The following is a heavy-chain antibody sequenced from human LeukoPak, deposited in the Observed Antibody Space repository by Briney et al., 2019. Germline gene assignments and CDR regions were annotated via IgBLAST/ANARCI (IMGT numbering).Heavy chain of an antibody. CDR1: GFTFDDYG. CDR2: ISWNSASV. J-gene: IGHJ4*02. D-gene: IGHD6-13*01. Sequence: SLRLSCEASGFTFDDYGMHWVRQAPGKGLAWVSTISWNSASVGYVDSVKGRFTISRDNAKKTLYLQMNSLRPEDTALYYCAKDYGYSSSWYDYWGQGTLVTVSS. CDR3: AKDYGYSSSWYDY. V-gene: IGHV3-9*01.